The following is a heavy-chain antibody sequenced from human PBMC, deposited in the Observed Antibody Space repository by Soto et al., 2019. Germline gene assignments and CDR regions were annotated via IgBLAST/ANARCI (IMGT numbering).Heavy chain of an antibody. CDR3: ATEAAYCGGDCYSRLSLKRSDYYGMDV. CDR1: GGSISSGGYY. CDR2: IYYSGST. V-gene: IGHV4-31*03. D-gene: IGHD2-21*02. J-gene: IGHJ6*02. Sequence: PSETLSLTCTVSGGSISSGGYYWSWIRQHPGKGLEWIGYIYYSGSTYYNPSLKSRVTISVDTSKNQFSPKLSSVTAADTAVYYCATEAAYCGGDCYSRLSLKRSDYYGMDVWGQGTTVTVSS.